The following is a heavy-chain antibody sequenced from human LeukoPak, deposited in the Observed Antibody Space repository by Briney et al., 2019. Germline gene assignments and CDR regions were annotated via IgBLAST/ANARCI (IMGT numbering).Heavy chain of an antibody. CDR1: GGSISSSSYY. Sequence: PETLSLTCTVSGGSISSSSYYWGWIRQPPGKGLEWIGSIYYSGSTYYNPSLKSRVTISVDTSKNQFSLKLSSVTAADTAVYYCARQMERLAYYYDSSGYYYGVNWGQGTLVTVSS. CDR3: ARQMERLAYYYDSSGYYYGVN. D-gene: IGHD3-22*01. CDR2: IYYSGST. V-gene: IGHV4-39*01. J-gene: IGHJ4*02.